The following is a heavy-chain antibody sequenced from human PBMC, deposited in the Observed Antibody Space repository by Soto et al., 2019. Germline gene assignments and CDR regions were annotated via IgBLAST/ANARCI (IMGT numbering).Heavy chain of an antibody. D-gene: IGHD4-17*01. J-gene: IGHJ5*02. CDR3: ARYSDYGDEVWFDP. CDR1: GGSISSGGYS. CDR2: IYHSGST. Sequence: QLQLQESGSGLVKPSQTLSLTCAVSGGSISSGGYSWSWIRQPPGKGLEWIGYIYHSGSTYYNPSLKSRVTISVDRSKNQFSLKLSSVTAADTAVYYCARYSDYGDEVWFDPWGQGTLVTVSS. V-gene: IGHV4-30-2*01.